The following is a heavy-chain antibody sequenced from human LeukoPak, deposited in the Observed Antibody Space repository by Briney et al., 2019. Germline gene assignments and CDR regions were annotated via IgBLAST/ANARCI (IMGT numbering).Heavy chain of an antibody. Sequence: GGSLRLSCAASGFTFSDYYMSWIRQAPGKGLEWVSYISSSGSTIYYADSVKGRFTISRDNAKNSLYLQMNSLRAEGTAVYYCAREYRIAAAGTGVDYWGQGTLVTVSS. CDR3: AREYRIAAAGTGVDY. D-gene: IGHD6-13*01. V-gene: IGHV3-11*01. J-gene: IGHJ4*02. CDR2: ISSSGSTI. CDR1: GFTFSDYY.